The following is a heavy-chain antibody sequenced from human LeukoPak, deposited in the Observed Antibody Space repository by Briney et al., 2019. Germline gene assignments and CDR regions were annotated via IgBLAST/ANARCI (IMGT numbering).Heavy chain of an antibody. CDR1: GYTFTSYV. D-gene: IGHD3-3*01. V-gene: IGHV1-3*01. CDR2: INAGNGNT. J-gene: IGHJ6*02. Sequence: ASVKVSCKASGYTFTSYVMHWVRQAPGQRLEWMGWINAGNGNTKYSQKFQGRVTITRDTSASTAYMELSSLRSEDTAVYYCARGGYDFWSGSAVDGMGVWGQGTTVTVSS. CDR3: ARGGYDFWSGSAVDGMGV.